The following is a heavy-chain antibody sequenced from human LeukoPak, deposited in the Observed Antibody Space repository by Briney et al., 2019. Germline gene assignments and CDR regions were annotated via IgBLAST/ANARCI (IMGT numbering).Heavy chain of an antibody. V-gene: IGHV4-38-2*02. CDR1: GYSISSIHC. J-gene: IGHJ4*02. Sequence: SETLSLTCTVSGYSISSIHCWGWIRQPPGKGLEWIGNICQSGSTYYSPSLKSRVTISVDTSKNQFSLKLSSVTAADTAVYYCARSDTAMVNEDYWDQGTLVTVSS. CDR2: ICQSGST. CDR3: ARSDTAMVNEDY. D-gene: IGHD5-18*01.